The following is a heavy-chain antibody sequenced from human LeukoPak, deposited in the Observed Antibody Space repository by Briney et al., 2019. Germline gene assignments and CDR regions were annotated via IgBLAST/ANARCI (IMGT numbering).Heavy chain of an antibody. J-gene: IGHJ4*02. CDR3: ARGHRYDILTGYYSSHFDY. Sequence: PSETLSLTCTVSGGSISSYYWSWIRQPPGKGLEWIGEINHSGSTNYNPSLKSRVTISVDTSKNQFSLKLSSVTAADTAVYYCARGHRYDILTGYYSSHFDYWGQGTLVTVSS. D-gene: IGHD3-9*01. CDR2: INHSGST. V-gene: IGHV4-34*01. CDR1: GGSISSYY.